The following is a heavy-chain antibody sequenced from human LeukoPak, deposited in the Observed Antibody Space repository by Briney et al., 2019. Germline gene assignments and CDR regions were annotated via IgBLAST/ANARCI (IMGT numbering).Heavy chain of an antibody. V-gene: IGHV3-53*01. CDR2: IYSGGST. J-gene: IGHJ3*02. D-gene: IGHD6-13*01. Sequence: PGGSLRLSCAASGFIVSSNYMSWVRQAPGKGLEWVSVIYSGGSTYYADSVKGRFTISRDNSKNTLYLQMNSLRAEDTAVYYCARCCPNIAAAGRGGQKKAFDIWGQGTMVTVSS. CDR1: GFIVSSNY. CDR3: ARCCPNIAAAGRGGQKKAFDI.